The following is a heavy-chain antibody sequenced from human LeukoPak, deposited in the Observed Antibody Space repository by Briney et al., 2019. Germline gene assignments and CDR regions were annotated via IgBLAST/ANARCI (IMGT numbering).Heavy chain of an antibody. J-gene: IGHJ4*02. V-gene: IGHV1-18*01. D-gene: IGHD3-22*01. Sequence: ASVKVSCKASGGTFSSYAISWVRQAPGQGLEWMGWISAYNGNTNYAQKLQGRVTMTTDTSTSTAYMELRSLRSDDTAVYYCARDLKYYYDSSGYMDYWGQGTLVTVSS. CDR2: ISAYNGNT. CDR3: ARDLKYYYDSSGYMDY. CDR1: GGTFSSYA.